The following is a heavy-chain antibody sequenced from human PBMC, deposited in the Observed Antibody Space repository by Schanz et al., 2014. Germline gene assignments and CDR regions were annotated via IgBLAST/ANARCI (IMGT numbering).Heavy chain of an antibody. CDR2: MYINSGST. D-gene: IGHD5-12*01. Sequence: EVQLLESGGGLVQPGRSLRLSCAVSGFTVNTNYMSWVRQAPGKGLEWISSMYINSGSTQYADSVKGRFIISRDSSKNTLFLQMNSLRAEDTAVYFCARDGGRDGYNLAFDVWGQGTLVTVSS. J-gene: IGHJ3*01. V-gene: IGHV3-53*01. CDR3: ARDGGRDGYNLAFDV. CDR1: GFTVNTNY.